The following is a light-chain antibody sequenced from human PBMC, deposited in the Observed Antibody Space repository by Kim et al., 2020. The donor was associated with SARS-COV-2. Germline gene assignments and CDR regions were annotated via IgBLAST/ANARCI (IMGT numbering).Light chain of an antibody. CDR3: QQYGSSPPYT. J-gene: IGKJ2*01. Sequence: SPGKRATLSCRASQSVNSNYLVWYQQKPGQAPRLLIYGASSRATGIPDRFSGSGSGTDFTLTISRLEPEDFAVYYCQQYGSSPPYTFGQGTKLEI. V-gene: IGKV3-20*01. CDR2: GAS. CDR1: QSVNSNY.